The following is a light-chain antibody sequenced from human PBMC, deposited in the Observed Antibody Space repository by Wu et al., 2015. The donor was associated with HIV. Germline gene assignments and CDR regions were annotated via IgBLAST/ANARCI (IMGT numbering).Light chain of an antibody. CDR1: QSVNNN. J-gene: IGKJ1*01. CDR2: DAS. V-gene: IGKV3-15*01. Sequence: EIVMTLSPATLSVSPGERATLSCRASQSVNNNLAWYQHKPGQAPRLLIYDASSRPSDIPDRFSGSGSGTEFTLTISSLQSEDVATYYCQKYNTAPWTFGQGTKVEMK. CDR3: QKYNTAPWT.